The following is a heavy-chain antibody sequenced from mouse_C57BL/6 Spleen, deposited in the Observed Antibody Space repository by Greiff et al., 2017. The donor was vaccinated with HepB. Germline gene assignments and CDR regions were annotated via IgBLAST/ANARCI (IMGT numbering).Heavy chain of an antibody. J-gene: IGHJ2*01. V-gene: IGHV5-6*02. CDR3: ARQKWDVKMSLFDY. Sequence: DVKLVESGGDLVKPGGSLKLSCAASGFTFSSYGMSWVRQTPDKRLEWVATLSSGGSYTYYPDSVKGRFTISRDNAKNTLYLQMSSLKSEDTAMYYCARQKWDVKMSLFDYWGQGTTLTVSS. CDR1: GFTFSSYG. CDR2: LSSGGSYT. D-gene: IGHD4-1*01.